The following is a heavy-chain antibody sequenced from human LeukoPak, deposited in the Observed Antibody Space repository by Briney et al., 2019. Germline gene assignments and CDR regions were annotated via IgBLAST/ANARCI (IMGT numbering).Heavy chain of an antibody. V-gene: IGHV3-33*01. Sequence: GGSLRLSCAASVFTFSSYGMHWVRQAPGKGLEWVAVIWYDGSNKYYADSVKGRFTISRDNSKNTLYLQMNSLRAEDTAVYYCARDPSRYCSSTSCSGYWGQGTLVTVSS. CDR1: VFTFSSYG. J-gene: IGHJ4*02. D-gene: IGHD2-2*01. CDR2: IWYDGSNK. CDR3: ARDPSRYCSSTSCSGY.